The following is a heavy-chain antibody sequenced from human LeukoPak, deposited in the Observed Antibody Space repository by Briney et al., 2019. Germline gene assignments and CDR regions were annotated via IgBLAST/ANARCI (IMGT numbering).Heavy chain of an antibody. V-gene: IGHV4-61*09. CDR2: VFTSGNT. D-gene: IGHD3-10*01. Sequence: SETLSLTCAVSGGSITRGSYYWTWIRQPAGKALEWIGHVFTSGNTNYNPSLKGRVTISIETSKSQFSLKLSSVTAADTAVYYCARRGSRVLPALFDYWGQGTLVTVSS. CDR3: ARRGSRVLPALFDY. J-gene: IGHJ4*02. CDR1: GGSITRGSYY.